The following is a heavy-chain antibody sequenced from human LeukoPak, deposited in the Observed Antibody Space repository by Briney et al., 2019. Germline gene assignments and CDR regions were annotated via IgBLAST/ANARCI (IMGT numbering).Heavy chain of an antibody. CDR3: ARGTDYCSGGSCYWFDY. V-gene: IGHV1-18*01. D-gene: IGHD2-15*01. CDR1: GYTFTIYG. J-gene: IGHJ4*02. CDR2: ISAYNGNT. Sequence: ASVTVSCKASGYTFTIYGISWVRQAPGQGLEWMGWISAYNGNTNYAQKLQGRVTMTTDTSTSTAYMELRSLRSDDTAVYYCARGTDYCSGGSCYWFDYWGQGTLVTVSS.